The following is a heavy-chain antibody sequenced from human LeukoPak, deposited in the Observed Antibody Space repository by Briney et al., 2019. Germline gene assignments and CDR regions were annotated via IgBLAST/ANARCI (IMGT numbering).Heavy chain of an antibody. CDR1: GGSVSSSNYY. Sequence: SETLSLICSVSGGSVSSSNYYWGWIRQPPGKGLEWIGSVYYSESGTTYYNPSLKSRLTMSVDTSKNQFSLRLSSVTAADTAVYYCAGQPGGRYLEYWGQGTLVTVSS. J-gene: IGHJ4*02. V-gene: IGHV4-39*01. CDR2: VYYSESGTT. CDR3: AGQPGGRYLEY. D-gene: IGHD1-26*01.